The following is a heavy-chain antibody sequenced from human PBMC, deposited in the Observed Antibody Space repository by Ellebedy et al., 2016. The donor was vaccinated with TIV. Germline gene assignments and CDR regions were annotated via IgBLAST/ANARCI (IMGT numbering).Heavy chain of an antibody. V-gene: IGHV3-48*02. CDR1: GFTFSSYS. J-gene: IGHJ4*02. CDR2: ISSSSTI. CDR3: ARDYYYDNSGYYCLDY. D-gene: IGHD3-22*01. Sequence: GESLKISXAASGFTFSSYSMNWVRQAPGKGLEWVSYISSSSTIYYADSVTGRFTISRDNAKNSLYLQMNSLRDEDTAVYYCARDYYYDNSGYYCLDYWGQGTLVTVSS.